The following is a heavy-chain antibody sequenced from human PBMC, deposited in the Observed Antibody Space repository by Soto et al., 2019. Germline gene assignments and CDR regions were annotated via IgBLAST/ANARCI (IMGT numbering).Heavy chain of an antibody. Sequence: VASVKVSCKASGGTFSSYAISWVRQAPGQGLEWMGGIIPIFGTANYAQKFQGRVTITADESTSTAYMELSSLRSEDTAVYYCARGGEMVDAYYFDYWGQGTLVTVSS. D-gene: IGHD3-10*01. CDR3: ARGGEMVDAYYFDY. J-gene: IGHJ4*02. V-gene: IGHV1-69*13. CDR2: IIPIFGTA. CDR1: GGTFSSYA.